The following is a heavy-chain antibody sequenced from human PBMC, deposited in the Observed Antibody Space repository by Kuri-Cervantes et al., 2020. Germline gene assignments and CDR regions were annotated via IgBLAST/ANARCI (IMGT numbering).Heavy chain of an antibody. CDR1: GFTFSSYA. D-gene: IGHD3-22*01. CDR3: AKDYYDSSGYPDAFDV. V-gene: IGHV3-30*04. Sequence: GESLKISCAASGFTFSSYAMHWVRQAPGKGLEWVAVISYDGSNKYYADSVKGRFTISRDNSKNTLYLQMNSLRAEDTAVYYCAKDYYDSSGYPDAFDVWGQGTMVTVSS. J-gene: IGHJ3*01. CDR2: ISYDGSNK.